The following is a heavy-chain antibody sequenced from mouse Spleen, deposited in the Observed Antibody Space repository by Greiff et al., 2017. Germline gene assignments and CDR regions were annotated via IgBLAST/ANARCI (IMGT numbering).Heavy chain of an antibody. Sequence: VQLVESGAELVRPGASVTLSCKASGYTFTDYEMHWVKQTPVHGLEWIGAIDPETGGTAYNQKFKGKAILTAVKSSSTAYMELRSLTSEDSAVDYCARRSKAWFAYWGQGTLVTVSA. V-gene: IGHV1-15*01. CDR3: ARRSKAWFAY. D-gene: IGHD2-5*01. CDR2: IDPETGGT. J-gene: IGHJ3*01. CDR1: GYTFTDYE.